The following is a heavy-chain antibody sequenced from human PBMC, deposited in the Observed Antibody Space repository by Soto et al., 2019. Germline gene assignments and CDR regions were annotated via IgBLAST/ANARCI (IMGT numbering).Heavy chain of an antibody. D-gene: IGHD5-12*01. V-gene: IGHV4-34*01. J-gene: IGHJ4*02. CDR1: GGSFSGYY. CDR3: ASSSGRSGYEAFDS. CDR2: INHSGST. Sequence: SETLSLTCAVYGGSFSGYYWSWIRQPPGKGLEWIGEINHSGSTNYNPSLKSRVTISRDNSKNTLYLQMKSLRGEDTAVYYCASSSGRSGYEAFDSWGQGTLVTVSS.